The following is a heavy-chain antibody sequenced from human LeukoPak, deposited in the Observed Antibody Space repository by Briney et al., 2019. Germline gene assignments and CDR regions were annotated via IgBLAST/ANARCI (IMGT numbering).Heavy chain of an antibody. CDR3: TTDPIDY. J-gene: IGHJ4*02. Sequence: PGESLTLSCAVSGFTFSNGCKNWVRQAPGKGLEWVGRIKSKTDGGTTEYAAPVKGRFSISRDDSKNTLYLQMNSLKTEDTAVYYCTTDPIDYWSQGTLVTVSS. CDR2: IKSKTDGGTT. V-gene: IGHV3-15*07. CDR1: GFTFSNGC.